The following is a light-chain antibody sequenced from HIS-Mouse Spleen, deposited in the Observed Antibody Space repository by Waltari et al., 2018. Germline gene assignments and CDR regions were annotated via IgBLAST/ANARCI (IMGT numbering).Light chain of an antibody. V-gene: IGLV1-47*01. J-gene: IGLJ2*01. CDR1: SSNSGSNY. Sequence: QSVLTQPPSASGTPGQRVTISCSGSSSNSGSNYVSLYQQLPGTAPKLLIYLNNHRPSGVPDRFSGSKSGTSASLAISGLRSEDEADYYCAAWDDSLSGVVFGGGTKLTVL. CDR2: LNN. CDR3: AAWDDSLSGVV.